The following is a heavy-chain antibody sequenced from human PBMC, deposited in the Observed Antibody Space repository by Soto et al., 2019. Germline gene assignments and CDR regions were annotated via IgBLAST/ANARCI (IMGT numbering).Heavy chain of an antibody. CDR1: GYTFSNFW. J-gene: IGHJ4*02. D-gene: IGHD6-13*01. V-gene: IGHV5-51*01. CDR2: IYPGDHET. Sequence: GESLKISCQCSGYTFSNFWIGWVRQLPGKGLEWMGIIYPGDHETRYSPSFHGKVTISADKSINTAYLQWNSLEASDTAFYFCARSPRSSPYFDYWGQGALVTSPQ. CDR3: ARSPRSSPYFDY.